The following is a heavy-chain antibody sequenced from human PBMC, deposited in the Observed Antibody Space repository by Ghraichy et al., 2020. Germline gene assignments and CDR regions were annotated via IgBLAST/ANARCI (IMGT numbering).Heavy chain of an antibody. V-gene: IGHV3-48*02. CDR1: GFTFSDYC. D-gene: IGHD6-13*01. J-gene: IGHJ5*02. Sequence: GESLNISCAASGFTFSDYCMNWVRQAPGKGLEWVSYISPSSSTIYYTDSVKGRFTISRDNAKNSLYLQMNSLRDEDTAVYYCARDPLPGIAAAGPIPRYNWFDPWGQGTLVTVSS. CDR2: ISPSSSTI. CDR3: ARDPLPGIAAAGPIPRYNWFDP.